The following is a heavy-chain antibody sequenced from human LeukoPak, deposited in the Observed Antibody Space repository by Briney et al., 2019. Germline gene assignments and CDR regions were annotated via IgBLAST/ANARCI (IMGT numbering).Heavy chain of an antibody. CDR1: GYTFSSYD. CDR2: MNPDSGNT. V-gene: IGHV1-8*01. Sequence: ASVKVPCKASGYTFSSYDINWVRQATGQGLEWMGYMNPDSGNTGYAQNFQGRVTMTVNTSITTAYMELSSLRPEDTAVYYCARELRRDKYWGQGTLVTVSS. D-gene: IGHD1-1*01. J-gene: IGHJ4*02. CDR3: ARELRRDKY.